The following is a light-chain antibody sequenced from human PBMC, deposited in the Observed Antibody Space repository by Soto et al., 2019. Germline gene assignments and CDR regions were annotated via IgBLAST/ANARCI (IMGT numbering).Light chain of an antibody. CDR1: QSISNH. CDR3: QQSSILPPP. Sequence: DVEMTQPQYSLSASLEDRVIITCRASQSISNHLNWYQQKPGKAPKLLIFAASSLQSGVPSRFSGSRSGPDFTLTISRLHPEDFATYYCQQSSILPPPFGQVT. J-gene: IGKJ1*01. V-gene: IGKV1-39*01. CDR2: AAS.